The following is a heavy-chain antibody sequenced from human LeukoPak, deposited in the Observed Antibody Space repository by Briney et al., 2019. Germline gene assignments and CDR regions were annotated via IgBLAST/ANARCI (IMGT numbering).Heavy chain of an antibody. J-gene: IGHJ6*03. D-gene: IGHD6-19*01. CDR2: IEHSGST. Sequence: PSETLSLTCAVYGGSFTGYYWNWIRQPPGKGLEWIGEIEHSGSTKYNPSLRSRVTISADTSKNQFSLKLSSVAAADTAVYYCARGRAVADIDYYYYYMDVWDKGTTVTVSS. V-gene: IGHV4-34*01. CDR1: GGSFTGYY. CDR3: ARGRAVADIDYYYYYMDV.